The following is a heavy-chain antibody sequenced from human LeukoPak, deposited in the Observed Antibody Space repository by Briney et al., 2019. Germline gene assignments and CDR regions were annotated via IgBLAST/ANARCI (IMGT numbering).Heavy chain of an antibody. Sequence: GRSLRLSCAASGFTFDDYAMHWVRQAPGKGLEWVSGISWNSGSIGYADSVKGRFTISRDNSKNTLYLQMNSLRAEDTAMYYCARDSPGGVLDYWGQGTLVTVSS. V-gene: IGHV3-9*01. CDR3: ARDSPGGVLDY. CDR2: ISWNSGSI. CDR1: GFTFDDYA. D-gene: IGHD3-16*01. J-gene: IGHJ4*02.